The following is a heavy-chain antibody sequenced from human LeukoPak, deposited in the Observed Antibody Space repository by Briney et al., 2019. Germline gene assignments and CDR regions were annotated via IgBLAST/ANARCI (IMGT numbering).Heavy chain of an antibody. CDR1: GGSFSGYY. CDR3: ARGIVGATSIDY. CDR2: INHSGST. Sequence: SETLSLTCAVYGGSFSGYYWSWIRQPPGKGLEWIGEINHSGSTNYNPSLKSRVTISVDTSKNQFSLKLSSVTAADTAVYYCARGIVGATSIDYWGQGTLATVSS. V-gene: IGHV4-34*01. J-gene: IGHJ4*02. D-gene: IGHD1-26*01.